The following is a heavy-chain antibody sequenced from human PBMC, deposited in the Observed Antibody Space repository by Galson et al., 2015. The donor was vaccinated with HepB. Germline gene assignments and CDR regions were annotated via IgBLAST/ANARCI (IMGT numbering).Heavy chain of an antibody. CDR1: GFTFSDHY. V-gene: IGHV3-72*01. CDR3: TRSPGYSGYDSTRYYYYGMDV. Sequence: SLRLSCAASGFTFSDHYIDWVRQAPGKGLEWVGRSRNKAKSYTTEYAASVKGRFIISRDDSKNLLYLQMNSLKTEDTAVYYCTRSPGYSGYDSTRYYYYGMDVWGQGTTVTVSS. CDR2: SRNKAKSYTT. J-gene: IGHJ6*02. D-gene: IGHD5-12*01.